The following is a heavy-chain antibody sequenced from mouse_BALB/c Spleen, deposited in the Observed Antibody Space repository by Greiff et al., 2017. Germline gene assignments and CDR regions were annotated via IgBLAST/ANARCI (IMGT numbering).Heavy chain of an antibody. Sequence: VQLQQSGTVLARPGASVKMSCKASGYTFTSYWMHWVKQRPGQGLEWIGAIYPGNSDTSYNQKFKGKAKLTAVTSTSTAYMGLSSLTNEDSAVYYCTRTGSAWYFDVWGEGTTVTVSA. CDR1: GYTFTSYW. CDR2: IYPGNSDT. CDR3: TRTGSAWYFDV. V-gene: IGHV1-5*01. J-gene: IGHJ1*01.